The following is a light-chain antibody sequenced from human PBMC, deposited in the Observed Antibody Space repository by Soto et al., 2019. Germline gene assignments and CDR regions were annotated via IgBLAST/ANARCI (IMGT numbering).Light chain of an antibody. CDR2: KAS. CDR3: QQFHSYST. J-gene: IGKJ4*01. CDR1: QSVSSW. V-gene: IGKV1-5*03. Sequence: DIQLTQSPSPLSASVGDRVTITCRASQSVSSWLAWYRQKPGKAPNLLIYKASTLESGVPSRFSGSGSGTEFTLTISGLQPDDFATYYCQQFHSYSTFGGGTKVEIK.